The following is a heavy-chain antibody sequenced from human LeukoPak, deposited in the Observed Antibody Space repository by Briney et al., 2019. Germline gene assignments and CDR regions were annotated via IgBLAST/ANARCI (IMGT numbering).Heavy chain of an antibody. CDR1: GFTFNNYA. V-gene: IGHV3-23*01. CDR2: TSSSGGST. J-gene: IGHJ4*02. CDR3: AKKGVASSGPSHFDY. Sequence: GGSLRLSCAASGFTFNNYAMNWVRQAPGKGLEWVSVTSSSGGSTYYADSVKGRFTISRDNSKNTLYLQMNSLRAEDTAVYYCAKKGVASSGPSHFDYWGQGTLVTVSS. D-gene: IGHD3-22*01.